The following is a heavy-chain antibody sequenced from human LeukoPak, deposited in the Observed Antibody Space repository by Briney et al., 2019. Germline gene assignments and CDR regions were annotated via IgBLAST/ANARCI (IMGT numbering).Heavy chain of an antibody. V-gene: IGHV4-4*02. J-gene: IGHJ5*02. CDR2: ISYSGST. Sequence: PSGTLSLTCAVSGGSISSGNWWSWVRQPPGKGLEWIGEISYSGSTSYNPSLDSRVTISLHKSKNQFSLKLNSVTAVDTAVYYCARLVLRGLVGFDPWGQGTLVTVSS. D-gene: IGHD3-10*01. CDR3: ARLVLRGLVGFDP. CDR1: GGSISSGNW.